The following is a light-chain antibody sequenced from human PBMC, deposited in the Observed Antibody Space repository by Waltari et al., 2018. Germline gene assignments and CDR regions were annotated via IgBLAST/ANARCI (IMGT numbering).Light chain of an antibody. V-gene: IGKV2-30*02. Sequence: DVVMTKSPLSLPVTLGQPASIPCKSSQSLVHSDGNTHLNWFHQRPGQSPRRLIYRVSNRDPGVPDRFSGGGSGTDFTLKISRVEAEDVGVYYCMQGTHWPYTFGQGTRLDIK. CDR3: MQGTHWPYT. CDR2: RVS. J-gene: IGKJ2*01. CDR1: QSLVHSDGNTH.